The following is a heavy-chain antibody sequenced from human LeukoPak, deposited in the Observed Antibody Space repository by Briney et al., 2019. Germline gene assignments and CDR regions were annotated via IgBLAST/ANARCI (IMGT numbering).Heavy chain of an antibody. J-gene: IGHJ2*01. V-gene: IGHV4-59*01. CDR3: AGYGNYWDWYFDL. CDR2: IHYSGST. CDR1: GGSIGSYY. D-gene: IGHD4-11*01. Sequence: SETLSLTCTVSGGSIGSYYWSWIRQPPGKGLEWIGYIHYSGSTNHNPSLKSRVTISIDTSKNQISLRLTSVTAADTAVYYCAGYGNYWDWYFDLWGRRTLVTVSS.